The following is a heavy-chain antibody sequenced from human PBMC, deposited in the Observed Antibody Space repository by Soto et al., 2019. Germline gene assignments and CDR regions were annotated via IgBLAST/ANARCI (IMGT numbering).Heavy chain of an antibody. CDR1: GDPLSLGGYY. CDR2: IYHTGKT. V-gene: IGHV4-31*03. CDR3: ASVFSGLFDI. J-gene: IGHJ3*02. Sequence: ASETLSLTCTVSGDPLSLGGYYWTWIRQHPGKGLEWIGYIYHTGKTYYNPSLKSRLSMSVDMSKSQFSLKLASVTAADTAVYYCASVFSGLFDIWGQGTMVTVSS. D-gene: IGHD3-10*01.